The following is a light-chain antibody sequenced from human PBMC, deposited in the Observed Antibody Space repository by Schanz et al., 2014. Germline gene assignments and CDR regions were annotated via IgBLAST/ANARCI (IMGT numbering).Light chain of an antibody. CDR3: SSYTSSDNLV. CDR1: SSDVGSYNL. J-gene: IGLJ3*02. CDR2: EGS. Sequence: QSALTQPASVSGSPGQSLTISCTGTSSDVGSYNLVSWYQQHPGKAPKLMIYEGSKRPSGVSNRFSGSKSGNTASLTISGLQAEDEADYYCSSYTSSDNLVFGGGTKLTVL. V-gene: IGLV2-14*02.